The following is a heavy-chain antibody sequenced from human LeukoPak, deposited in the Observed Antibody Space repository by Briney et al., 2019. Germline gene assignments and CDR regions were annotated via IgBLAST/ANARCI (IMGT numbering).Heavy chain of an antibody. Sequence: GGSLRLSCAASGFTFSSYSMNWVRQAPGKGLEWVSSISSSSSYIYYADSVKGRFTISRDNAKNSLYLQMNSLRAEDTAVYYCARDRGMVRGVITTVDYWGQGTLVTVSS. CDR2: ISSSSSYI. V-gene: IGHV3-21*01. J-gene: IGHJ4*02. CDR1: GFTFSSYS. D-gene: IGHD3-10*01. CDR3: ARDRGMVRGVITTVDY.